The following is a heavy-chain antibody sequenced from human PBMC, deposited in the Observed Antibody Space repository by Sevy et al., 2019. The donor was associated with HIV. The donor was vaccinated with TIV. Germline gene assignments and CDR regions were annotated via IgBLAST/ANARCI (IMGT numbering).Heavy chain of an antibody. CDR1: GFTFDTYW. Sequence: GGSLRLSCAASGFTFDTYWMQWVRQAPGQGLEWVANIRQDGNEIYYADSVKGRFTISRDNAKESLYLQMSNLRVEDTGIYYCATRYFDLWGQGTLVTVSS. CDR2: IRQDGNEI. J-gene: IGHJ4*02. CDR3: ATRYFDL. V-gene: IGHV3-7*01.